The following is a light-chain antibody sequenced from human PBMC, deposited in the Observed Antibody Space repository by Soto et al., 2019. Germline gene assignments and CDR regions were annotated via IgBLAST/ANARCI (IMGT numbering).Light chain of an antibody. CDR2: DAS. CDR3: QQYGSTPLT. J-gene: IGKJ4*02. Sequence: EIVLTQSPGTLSLSPGERATLSCRASQLVSSSYLAWYQRKPGQAPRLLIYDASSSATGIPDRFSGSGSGTVFTLSISRLEPEDFAVYDCQQYGSTPLTFGGGPKVEIK. V-gene: IGKV3-20*01. CDR1: QLVSSSY.